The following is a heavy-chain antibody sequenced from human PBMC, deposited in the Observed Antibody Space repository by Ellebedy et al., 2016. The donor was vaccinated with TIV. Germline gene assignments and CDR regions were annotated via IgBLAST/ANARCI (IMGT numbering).Heavy chain of an antibody. V-gene: IGHV3-30-3*01. CDR1: GFTFSGYP. Sequence: GESLKISXAASGFTFSGYPLHWVRQAPGKGLDWVAVISADGNKKHYADSVEGRFTTSRDNSKNTLYLQMNSLRAEDTAVYYCAREIGGSGSAWGQGTLVTVSP. J-gene: IGHJ4*02. CDR2: ISADGNKK. D-gene: IGHD3-10*01. CDR3: AREIGGSGSA.